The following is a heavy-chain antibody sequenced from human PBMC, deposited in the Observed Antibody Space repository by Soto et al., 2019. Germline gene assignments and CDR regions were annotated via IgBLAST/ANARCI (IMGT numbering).Heavy chain of an antibody. Sequence: GASVKVSCKASGYTFISYAIHWVRQAPGQRLEWMGWIHAGNGNTKYSQNFQDRVTITRDTSASSVYMDPVDTATYYCAHSRYLDGYSSPYNWFDPWGQGTLVTVSS. CDR1: GYTFISYA. D-gene: IGHD6-13*01. V-gene: IGHV1-3*01. CDR3: LDGYSSPYNWFDP. J-gene: IGHJ5*02. CDR2: IHAGNGNT.